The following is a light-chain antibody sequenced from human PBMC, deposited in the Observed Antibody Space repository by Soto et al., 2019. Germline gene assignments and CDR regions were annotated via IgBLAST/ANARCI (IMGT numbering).Light chain of an antibody. CDR1: QSLLYTSNIKNY. J-gene: IGKJ4*01. Sequence: IVMTQSPDSLAVSLGERATINCKSSQSLLYTSNIKNYLAWFQQKPGKAPKSLIFAASSLQSGVPSKFIGTGSGTDFTLTISSLQAEDVATYFCQQYHSYPLTFGGGTKVDIK. V-gene: IGKV1-16*02. CDR3: QQYHSYPLT. CDR2: AAS.